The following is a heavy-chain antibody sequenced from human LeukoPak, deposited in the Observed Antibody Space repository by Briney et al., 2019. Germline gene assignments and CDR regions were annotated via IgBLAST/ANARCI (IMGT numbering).Heavy chain of an antibody. CDR3: ARVEEAAAFNP. CDR1: GFTFSSYS. V-gene: IGHV3-21*01. CDR2: ISSSSAYI. Sequence: GGSLRLSCAATGFTFSSYSMNWVRQAPGKGLEWVSSISSSSAYIYYADSVKGRFTISRDNAKNSLYLQMNSLRAEDTAVYYCARVEEAAAFNPWGQGTLVTVSS. D-gene: IGHD6-13*01. J-gene: IGHJ5*02.